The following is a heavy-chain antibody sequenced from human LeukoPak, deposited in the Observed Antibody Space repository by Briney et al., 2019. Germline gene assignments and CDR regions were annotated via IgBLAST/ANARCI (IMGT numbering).Heavy chain of an antibody. D-gene: IGHD3-10*02. Sequence: QPGGSLRLSCAASGFTFTRNAMTWVRQAPGKGLEWVSSIGSDNKPHYSESVKGRFAISRDNSKSMLFLQLNSLRAEDTALYYCARDLHYYVAMGVWGQGTTVTVSS. J-gene: IGHJ6*02. CDR3: ARDLHYYVAMGV. CDR2: IGSDNKP. CDR1: GFTFTRNA. V-gene: IGHV3-23*01.